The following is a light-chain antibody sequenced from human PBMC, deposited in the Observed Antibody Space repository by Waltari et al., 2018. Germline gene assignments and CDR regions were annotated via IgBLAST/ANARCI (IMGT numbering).Light chain of an antibody. Sequence: DIVMTQSPDSLAVSLGERATINCKSSQSVLYSSNNKKYLAWYQQKPGQPPKLLIYWASTRGSGVPDRFSGSGSGTYFTLTISSLQAEDVAVYYCQQYYSTPYTFGQGTKLEIK. J-gene: IGKJ2*01. CDR2: WAS. CDR1: QSVLYSSNNKKY. V-gene: IGKV4-1*01. CDR3: QQYYSTPYT.